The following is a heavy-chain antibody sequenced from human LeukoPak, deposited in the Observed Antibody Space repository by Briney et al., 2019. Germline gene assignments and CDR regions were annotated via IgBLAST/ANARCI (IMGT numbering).Heavy chain of an antibody. CDR1: GGSISSGSYY. D-gene: IGHD6-19*01. J-gene: IGHJ4*02. V-gene: IGHV4-61*02. CDR2: IYTSGST. Sequence: PSQTLSLTCTVSGGSISSGSYYWSWIRQPAGKGLEWIGRIYTSGSTNYNPSLKSRVTISVDTSKNQFSLKLSSVTAADTAVYYCARDISRGRKSGFDYWGQGTLVTVSS. CDR3: ARDISRGRKSGFDY.